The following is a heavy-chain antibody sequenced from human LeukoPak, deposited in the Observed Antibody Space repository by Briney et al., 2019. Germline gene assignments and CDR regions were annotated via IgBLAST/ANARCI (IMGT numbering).Heavy chain of an antibody. V-gene: IGHV4-4*07. Sequence: PSETLSLTCTVSGGSISSYYWSWIRQLAGKGLEWIGRIYTSGSTNYNPSLKSRVTMSVDTSKNQFSLKLSSVTAADTAVYYCASAGDSSSSYYYYYMDVWGKGTTVTVSS. CDR2: IYTSGST. D-gene: IGHD6-13*01. J-gene: IGHJ6*03. CDR3: ASAGDSSSSYYYYYMDV. CDR1: GGSISSYY.